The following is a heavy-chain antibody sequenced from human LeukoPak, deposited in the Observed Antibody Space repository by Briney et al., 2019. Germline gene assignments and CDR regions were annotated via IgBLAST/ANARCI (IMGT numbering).Heavy chain of an antibody. Sequence: ASVTVSCKASGYTFTSYDINWVRQATGQGLEWMGWMNPNSGNTGYAQKFQGRVTMTRNTSISTAYMELSSLRSEDTAVYYCARGRRSYYPLLYYFDYWGQGTLVTVSS. CDR3: ARGRRSYYPLLYYFDY. J-gene: IGHJ4*02. D-gene: IGHD1-26*01. CDR1: GYTFTSYD. CDR2: MNPNSGNT. V-gene: IGHV1-8*01.